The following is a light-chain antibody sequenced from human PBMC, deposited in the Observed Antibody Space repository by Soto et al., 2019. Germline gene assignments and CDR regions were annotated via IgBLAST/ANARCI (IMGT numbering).Light chain of an antibody. CDR3: AVWDDSLHGLV. CDR1: SSNIGNNA. CDR2: FDD. V-gene: IGLV1-36*01. Sequence: QSVLTQPPSASEAPRQRVTISCSGSSSNIGNNAVNWYQHLPGKAPKLLIYFDDLLPSGVSDRFSGSKSGTSASLAISGLQSEDEADYYCAVWDDSLHGLVFGGGTQLTVL. J-gene: IGLJ7*01.